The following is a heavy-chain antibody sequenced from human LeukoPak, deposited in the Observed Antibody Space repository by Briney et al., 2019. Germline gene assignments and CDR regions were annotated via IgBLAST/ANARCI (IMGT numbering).Heavy chain of an antibody. CDR3: ARGDGSTKTPTHHDAFDV. D-gene: IGHD6-13*01. Sequence: ASVKVSCKASGYTFTGYYMHWVRQAPGQGLEWMGWINPNSGGTNYAQKFQGRVTMTRDTSISTAYMELSRLRSDDTAVYYRARGDGSTKTPTHHDAFDVWGQGTMVTVSS. CDR1: GYTFTGYY. V-gene: IGHV1-2*02. CDR2: INPNSGGT. J-gene: IGHJ3*01.